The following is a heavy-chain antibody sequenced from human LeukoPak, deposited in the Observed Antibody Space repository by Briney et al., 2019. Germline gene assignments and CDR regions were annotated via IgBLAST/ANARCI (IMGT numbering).Heavy chain of an antibody. CDR1: GGSISSGDYY. J-gene: IGHJ5*02. CDR3: ARVRAAAVWFDP. D-gene: IGHD6-13*01. CDR2: IYYNGSP. V-gene: IGHV4-31*02. Sequence: PSDSLSLTRTVSGGSISSGDYYCGWVRQRPGKGLEWFGYIYYNGSPYYNPPLRSRVTISIDTSKNQFSLRLTSVTAADTAVYYCARVRAAAVWFDPWGQGTLVTVSS.